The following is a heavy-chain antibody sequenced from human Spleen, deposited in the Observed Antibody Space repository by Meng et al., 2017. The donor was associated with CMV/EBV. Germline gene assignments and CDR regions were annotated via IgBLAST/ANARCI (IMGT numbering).Heavy chain of an antibody. CDR2: IYHSGST. CDR3: ASMEYDFWSGYFGGDAFDI. J-gene: IGHJ3*02. D-gene: IGHD3-3*01. CDR1: GGSISSSNW. Sequence: SETLSLTCAVSGGSISSSNWWSWVRQPPGKGLEWIGDIYHSGSTNYNPSLKSRVTISVDTSKNQFSLKLSSVTAADTAVYYCASMEYDFWSGYFGGDAFDIWGQGTMVTVSS. V-gene: IGHV4-4*02.